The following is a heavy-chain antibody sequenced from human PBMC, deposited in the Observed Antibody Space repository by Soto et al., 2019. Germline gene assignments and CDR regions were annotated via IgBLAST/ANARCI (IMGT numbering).Heavy chain of an antibody. J-gene: IGHJ4*02. V-gene: IGHV4-30-4*01. D-gene: IGHD3-22*01. Sequence: QVQLQESGPGLVKPSQTLFLTCTVSGGSISSGDYYWSWIRQPPGKGLEWIGYIYYSGSTYYNPSLKSRVTISIDTSKNQFSLKLSSETAADTAVYFCARAFDDSSGYYGGLGYWGQGTLVTVSS. CDR3: ARAFDDSSGYYGGLGY. CDR2: IYYSGST. CDR1: GGSISSGDYY.